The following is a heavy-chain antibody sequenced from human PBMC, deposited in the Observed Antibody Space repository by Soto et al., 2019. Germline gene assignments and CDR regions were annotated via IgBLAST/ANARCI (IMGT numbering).Heavy chain of an antibody. CDR1: GGSFSGYY. CDR2: INHNGST. J-gene: IGHJ4*02. CDR3: ARRITVTTTFGY. D-gene: IGHD4-17*01. Sequence: ETLSLTCAVYGGSFSGYYWSWIRQPPGKGLEWIGEINHNGSTNYNPSLKSRVSISVDTSKNQFSLKLSSVTAADTAVYYCARRITVTTTFGYWGQGTLVTVSS. V-gene: IGHV4-34*01.